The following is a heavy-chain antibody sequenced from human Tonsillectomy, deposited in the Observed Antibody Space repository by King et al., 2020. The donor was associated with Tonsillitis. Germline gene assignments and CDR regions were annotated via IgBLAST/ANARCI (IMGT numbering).Heavy chain of an antibody. D-gene: IGHD4-11*01. V-gene: IGHV1-2*02. CDR1: GYTFSDYF. CDR3: ARXGXATXTTLXYXYYXDV. CDR2: INPNSGGT. Sequence: VQLVQSGAEVKKPGASVKVSCKASGYTFSDYFMHWVRQAPGQGLEWMGWINPNSGGTNYAQKFQGRVTMTSDTSISTAYMELSRLKSDDTAVYYCARXGXATXTTLXYXYYXDVWXXXTTVTX. J-gene: IGHJ6*03.